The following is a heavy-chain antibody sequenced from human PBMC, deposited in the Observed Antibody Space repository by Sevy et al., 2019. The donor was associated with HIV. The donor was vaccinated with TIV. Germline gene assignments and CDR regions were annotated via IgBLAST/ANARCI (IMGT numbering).Heavy chain of an antibody. CDR2: IYWDDDK. D-gene: IGHD2-8*01. Sequence: SGPTLVNPTQTLTLTCNFSGFSLSTNGVGVGWIRQPPGKAMEWLAIIYWDDDKPYSPSLKSRLTITKDTSKNQVVLTMTNMNPLDTATYYCARRRVLGYCTIDSCDGLADDAFDVWGLGTMVTVSS. CDR1: GFSLSTNGVG. CDR3: ARRRVLGYCTIDSCDGLADDAFDV. V-gene: IGHV2-5*02. J-gene: IGHJ3*01.